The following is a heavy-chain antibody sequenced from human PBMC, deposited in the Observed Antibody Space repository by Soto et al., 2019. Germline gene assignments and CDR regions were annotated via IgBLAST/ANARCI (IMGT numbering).Heavy chain of an antibody. CDR2: ISSSSSTI. V-gene: IGHV3-48*01. D-gene: IGHD1-7*01. Sequence: GGSLRLSCAASGFTFSSYSMNWVRQAPGKGLEWVSYISSSSSTIYYADSVKSRFTISRDNAKNSLYLQMNSLRAEDTAVYYCARDDPNWNYDFDYWGQGTLVTVSS. J-gene: IGHJ4*02. CDR3: ARDDPNWNYDFDY. CDR1: GFTFSSYS.